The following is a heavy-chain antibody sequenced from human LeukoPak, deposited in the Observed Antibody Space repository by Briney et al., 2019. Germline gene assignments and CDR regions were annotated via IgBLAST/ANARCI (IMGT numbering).Heavy chain of an antibody. CDR3: AKGSGIAVAGTSFLDY. D-gene: IGHD6-19*01. CDR2: ISWDGGST. CDR1: GFTFDDYA. Sequence: GGSLRLSCAASGFTFDDYAMHWVRQAPGKGLEWVSLISWDGGSTYYADSVKGRFTISRDNSKNSLYLQMNSLRAEDTALYYCAKGSGIAVAGTSFLDYWGQGTLVTVSS. V-gene: IGHV3-43D*03. J-gene: IGHJ4*02.